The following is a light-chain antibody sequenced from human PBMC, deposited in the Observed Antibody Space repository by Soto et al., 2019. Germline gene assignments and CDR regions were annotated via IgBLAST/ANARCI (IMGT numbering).Light chain of an antibody. CDR1: ESVSSY. Sequence: EIVMTQSPGTLSLSPGERATLSCRAGESVSSYLAWYQQKPGQAPRLLISDASDRATGIPDRFSGSGSGTEFTLTISSLQSEDFAVYYCQQYNNWPPTFGQGTKVDIK. V-gene: IGKV3D-15*01. CDR2: DAS. J-gene: IGKJ1*01. CDR3: QQYNNWPPT.